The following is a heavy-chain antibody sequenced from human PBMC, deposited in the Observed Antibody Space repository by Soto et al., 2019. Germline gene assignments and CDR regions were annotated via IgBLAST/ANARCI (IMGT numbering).Heavy chain of an antibody. CDR3: AGKPNALYYFDY. J-gene: IGHJ4*02. Sequence: SETLSLTCAVYGGSFSGYYWSWIRQPPGKGLEWIGEINHSGSINYNPSLKSRVTISVDTSKNQFSLKLNSVTAADTAVYYCAGKPNALYYFDYWGQGTLVTV. CDR1: GGSFSGYY. V-gene: IGHV4-34*09. D-gene: IGHD2-8*01. CDR2: INHSGSI.